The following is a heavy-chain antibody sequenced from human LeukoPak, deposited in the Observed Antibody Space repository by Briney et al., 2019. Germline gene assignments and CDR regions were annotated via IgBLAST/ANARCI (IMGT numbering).Heavy chain of an antibody. CDR3: ARLSTTVVAPNY. V-gene: IGHV4-39*01. CDR1: GGSISSSSYY. J-gene: IGHJ4*02. CDR2: IYYSGST. Sequence: SETLSLTCTVSGGSISSSSYYWGWIRQPPGKGLEWIGSIYYSGSTYYNPSLKSRVTISVDTSKNQFSLKLSSVTAADTAIYYCARLSTTVVAPNYWGQGTLVTVSS. D-gene: IGHD4-23*01.